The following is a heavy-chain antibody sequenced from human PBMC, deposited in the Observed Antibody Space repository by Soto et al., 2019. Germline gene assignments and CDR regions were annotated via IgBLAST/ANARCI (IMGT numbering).Heavy chain of an antibody. V-gene: IGHV3-30*18. CDR1: GFTFSSYG. Sequence: GGSLRLSCAASGFTFSSYGMHWVRQAPGKGLEWVAVISYDGSNKYYADSVKGRFTISRDNSKNTLYLQMNSLRAEDTAVYYCAKDGPKYCSSTSCPGNFDPWGQGTLVTVSS. D-gene: IGHD2-2*01. J-gene: IGHJ5*02. CDR2: ISYDGSNK. CDR3: AKDGPKYCSSTSCPGNFDP.